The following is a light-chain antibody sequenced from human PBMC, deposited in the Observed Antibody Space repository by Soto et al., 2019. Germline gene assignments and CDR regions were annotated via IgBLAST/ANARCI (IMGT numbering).Light chain of an antibody. J-gene: IGKJ1*01. CDR3: QQYTNWPPWT. V-gene: IGKV3-15*01. Sequence: EIVITQSPATLSVSPGERATLSCRASQSLSTNLAWYQQKPGQSPRLLIYGASTRATGVPARFSGSGSGTEFTLTISSLQSEDFAVYYCQQYTNWPPWTFGQGTKVVIK. CDR2: GAS. CDR1: QSLSTN.